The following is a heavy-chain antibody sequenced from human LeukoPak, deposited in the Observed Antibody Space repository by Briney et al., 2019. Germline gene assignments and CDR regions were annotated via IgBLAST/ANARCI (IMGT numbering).Heavy chain of an antibody. CDR2: IYYSGST. Sequence: SETLSLTCTVSGGSISSSSYYWGWIRQPPGKGLEWIGSIYYSGSTYYNPSLKSRVTISVDASKNQFSLKLSSVTAAGTAVYYCARRAYYYDSSGHDAFDIWGQGTMVTVSS. CDR1: GGSISSSSYY. CDR3: ARRAYYYDSSGHDAFDI. D-gene: IGHD3-22*01. J-gene: IGHJ3*02. V-gene: IGHV4-39*01.